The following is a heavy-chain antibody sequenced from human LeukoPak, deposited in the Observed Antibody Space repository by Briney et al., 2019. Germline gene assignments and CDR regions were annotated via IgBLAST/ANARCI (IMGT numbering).Heavy chain of an antibody. CDR1: GGSISTYY. CDR2: VYYSGSI. CDR3: ARSRGYSYGTTFLDY. J-gene: IGHJ4*02. D-gene: IGHD5-18*01. Sequence: SETLSLTCTVSGGSISTYYWSWIRQPPGKGLEWIGYVYYSGSINYNPSLKSRVTISVDTSKNQFSLKLSSVTAADTAVYYCARSRGYSYGTTFLDYWGQGTLVTVSS. V-gene: IGHV4-59*08.